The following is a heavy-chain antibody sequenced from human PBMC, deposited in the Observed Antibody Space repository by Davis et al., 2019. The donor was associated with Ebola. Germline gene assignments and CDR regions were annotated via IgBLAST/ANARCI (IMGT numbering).Heavy chain of an antibody. CDR1: GYTFRMYG. J-gene: IGHJ5*02. D-gene: IGHD1-26*01. V-gene: IGHV1-18*04. CDR2: TTVYNGDS. CDR3: ARARGVGATSIAWFDP. Sequence: AASVKVSCKASGYTFRMYGITWVRQAPGQGLEWMGWTTVYNGDSKYAQNFQGRVTMTTDTSTSTAYMELRSLRSDDTAVYYCARARGVGATSIAWFDPWGQGTLVTVSS.